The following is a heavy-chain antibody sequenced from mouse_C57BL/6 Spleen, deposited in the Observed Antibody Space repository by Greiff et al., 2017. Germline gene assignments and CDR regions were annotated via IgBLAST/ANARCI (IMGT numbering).Heavy chain of an antibody. CDR2: ISYSGST. Sequence: EVQLQESGPGLAKPSQTLSLTCSVTGYSITSYYWNWIRKFPGNKLEYMGYISYSGSTYYHPSLKSRISITRDTSKNQYYLQLNSVTTEDTATYYCARIATVVDYYAMDYWGQGTSVTVSS. D-gene: IGHD1-1*01. CDR3: ARIATVVDYYAMDY. J-gene: IGHJ4*01. CDR1: GYSITSYY. V-gene: IGHV3-8*01.